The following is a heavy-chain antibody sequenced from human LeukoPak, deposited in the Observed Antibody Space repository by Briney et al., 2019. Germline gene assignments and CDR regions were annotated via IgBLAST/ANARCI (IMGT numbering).Heavy chain of an antibody. CDR1: GFSFSSQA. CDR2: ITGSGAGT. J-gene: IGHJ4*02. D-gene: IGHD2-2*01. CDR3: ARHGRSSTYSQLDY. V-gene: IGHV3-23*01. Sequence: GGSLRLSCAASGFSFSSQAMSWVRQAPGKGLEWVSAITGSGAGTYYADSVKGRFTISRDNSKNTVSLQMNSLRAEDTAVYYCARHGRSSTYSQLDYWGQGTLVTVSS.